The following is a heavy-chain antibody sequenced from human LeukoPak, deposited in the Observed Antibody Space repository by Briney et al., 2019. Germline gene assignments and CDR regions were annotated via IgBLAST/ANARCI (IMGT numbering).Heavy chain of an antibody. J-gene: IGHJ3*02. D-gene: IGHD3-22*01. CDR2: IIPIFGTA. V-gene: IGHV1-69*01. CDR3: ARESYDYYDSSGYYTNDAFDI. CDR1: GGTFSSYA. Sequence: SVKVSCKASGGTFSSYAISWVRQAPGQGLEWMGGIIPIFGTANYAQKFQGRVTITADESTSTAYMELSSLRSEDTAVYYCARESYDYYDSSGYYTNDAFDIWGQGTMVTLSS.